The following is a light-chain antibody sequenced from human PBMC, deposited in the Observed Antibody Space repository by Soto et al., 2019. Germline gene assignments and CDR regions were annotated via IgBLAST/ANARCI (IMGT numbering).Light chain of an antibody. CDR3: HQDFNLPWT. Sequence: ERVMTQSPATLSVSPGERATLSCRASQSVSSNLAWYQQKPGQAHRLLIYGTSTRATGIQVRFSGSGSGTDFTLTIRSLQPEDFAVYFCHQDFNLPWTFGQGTKVDIK. CDR2: GTS. CDR1: QSVSSN. J-gene: IGKJ1*01. V-gene: IGKV3D-15*02.